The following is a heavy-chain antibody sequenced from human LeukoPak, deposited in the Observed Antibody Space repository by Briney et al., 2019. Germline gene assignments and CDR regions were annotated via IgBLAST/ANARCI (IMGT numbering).Heavy chain of an antibody. CDR1: GGSISSYY. CDR2: IYTSGST. CDR3: ARRYNWNYFDY. V-gene: IGHV4-4*09. D-gene: IGHD1-20*01. Sequence: TSETLSLTCTVSGGSISSYYWSWIRQPPGKGLEWIGYIYTSGSTNYNPSLKSRVTISVGTSKNQFSLKLSSVTAADTAVYYCARRYNWNYFDYWGQGTLVTVSS. J-gene: IGHJ4*02.